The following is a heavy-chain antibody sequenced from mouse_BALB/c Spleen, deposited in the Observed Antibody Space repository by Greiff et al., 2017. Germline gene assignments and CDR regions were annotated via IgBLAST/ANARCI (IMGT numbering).Heavy chain of an antibody. V-gene: IGHV14-3*02. CDR3: ARDYYGSAWFAY. CDR2: IDPANGNT. CDR1: GFNIKDTY. Sequence: EVMLVESGAELVKPGASVKLSCTASGFNIKDTYMHWVKQRPEQGLEWIGRIDPANGNTKYDPKFQGKATITADTSSNTAYLQLSSLTSEDTAVYYCARDYYGSAWFAYWGQGTLVTVSA. J-gene: IGHJ3*01. D-gene: IGHD1-1*01.